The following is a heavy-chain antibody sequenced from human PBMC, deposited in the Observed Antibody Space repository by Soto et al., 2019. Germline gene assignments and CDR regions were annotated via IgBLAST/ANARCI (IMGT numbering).Heavy chain of an antibody. J-gene: IGHJ6*02. V-gene: IGHV4-30-4*01. CDR1: GGSFSSGDYY. D-gene: IGHD4-17*01. Sequence: QVQLQESGPGVVKPSQTLSLTCTVSGGSFSSGDYYWSWVRQPPGKGLEWIGYIYCTGSTFNNPSLKSRVSISIDTSKTQFSLKLSSVTAADTAVYYCARIHFGDEPSYYYCGMDVWGQGTTVTVSS. CDR3: ARIHFGDEPSYYYCGMDV. CDR2: IYCTGST.